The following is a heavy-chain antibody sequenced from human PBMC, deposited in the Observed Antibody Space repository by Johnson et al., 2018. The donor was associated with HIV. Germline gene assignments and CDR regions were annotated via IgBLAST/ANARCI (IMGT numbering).Heavy chain of an antibody. CDR1: GFTFSNYS. D-gene: IGHD1-26*01. Sequence: QVQLVESGGGVVQPGRSLRLSCAASGFTFSNYSMHWVRQAPGKGLEWVAVISYDGSKNYNADSVKGRFTISRDNSKNTLYLQMNSLRAEDTAVYYCARGGSSGYMDDAFDIWGQGTMVTVSS. CDR2: ISYDGSKN. J-gene: IGHJ3*02. CDR3: ARGGSSGYMDDAFDI. V-gene: IGHV3-30*04.